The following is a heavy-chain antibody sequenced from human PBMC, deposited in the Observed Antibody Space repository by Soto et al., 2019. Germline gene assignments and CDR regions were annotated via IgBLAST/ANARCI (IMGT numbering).Heavy chain of an antibody. CDR1: GGTFSSYT. V-gene: IGHV1-69*02. J-gene: IGHJ6*03. D-gene: IGHD6-13*01. CDR2: IIPILGIA. CDR3: ASSRQPPPYYYYYMDV. Sequence: QVQLVQSGAEVKKPGSSVKVSCKASGGTFSSYTISWVRQAPGQGLEWMGRIIPILGIANYAQKFQGRVTITADKSTSTAYMELSSLRSEDTAVYYCASSRQPPPYYYYYMDVWGKGTTVTVSS.